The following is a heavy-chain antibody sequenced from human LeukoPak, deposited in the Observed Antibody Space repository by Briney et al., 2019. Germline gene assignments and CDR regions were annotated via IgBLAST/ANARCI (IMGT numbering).Heavy chain of an antibody. D-gene: IGHD6-13*01. CDR2: ISYDGSNK. Sequence: GRSLRLSCAASGFTFSSYAMHWVSQALGKGLEWVAVISYDGSNKYYADSVKGRFTISRDNSKNTLYLQMNSLRAEDTAVYYCAREKYSSSWPIYFDYWGQGTLFTVSS. CDR3: AREKYSSSWPIYFDY. CDR1: GFTFSSYA. J-gene: IGHJ4*02. V-gene: IGHV3-30-3*01.